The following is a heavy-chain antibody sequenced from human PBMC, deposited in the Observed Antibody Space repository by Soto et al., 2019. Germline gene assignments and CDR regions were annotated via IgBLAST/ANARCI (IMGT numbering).Heavy chain of an antibody. CDR1: GNNFNNYF. J-gene: IGHJ6*02. V-gene: IGHV1-69*17. Sequence: QVQLVQSGAEVKKPGSSVKVSCKTSGNNFNNYFINWVRQVPGQGLEWMGGINPMLRITQYRQNFQGRITVTADRSTGTSYMELSGLESEDTAVYYCAGDAPPRSGIYYGMDVGGQGTTITVSS. CDR2: INPMLRIT. CDR3: AGDAPPRSGIYYGMDV. D-gene: IGHD3-10*01.